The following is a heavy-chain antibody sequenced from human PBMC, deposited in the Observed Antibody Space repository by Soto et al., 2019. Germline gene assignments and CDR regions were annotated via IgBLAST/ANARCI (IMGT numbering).Heavy chain of an antibody. CDR3: ARQADITMVRGVIIKPPFDY. CDR2: IYPGDSDT. J-gene: IGHJ4*02. V-gene: IGHV5-51*01. D-gene: IGHD3-10*01. CDR1: GYSFTSYW. Sequence: GESLKISCKGSGYSFTSYWIGWVRQMPGKGLEWMGIIYPGDSDTRYSPSFQGQVTISADKSISTAYLQWSIQKASDTAMYYCARQADITMVRGVIIKPPFDYWGQGTLVTVSS.